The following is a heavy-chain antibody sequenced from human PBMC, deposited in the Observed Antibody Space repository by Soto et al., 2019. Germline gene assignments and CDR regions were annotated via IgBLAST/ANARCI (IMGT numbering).Heavy chain of an antibody. CDR1: GGTFSSYT. CDR2: IIPILGIA. J-gene: IGHJ4*02. Sequence: SVKVSCKASGGTFSSYTISWVRQAPGQGLEWMGRIIPILGIANYAQKFQGRVTITADKSTSTAYMELSSLRSEDTAVYYCARGVASYYDILTGYYISYFDYWGQGTLVTVSS. D-gene: IGHD3-9*01. V-gene: IGHV1-69*02. CDR3: ARGVASYYDILTGYYISYFDY.